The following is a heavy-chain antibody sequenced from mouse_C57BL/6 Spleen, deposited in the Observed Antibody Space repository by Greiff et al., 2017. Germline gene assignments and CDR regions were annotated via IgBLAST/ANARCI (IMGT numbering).Heavy chain of an antibody. Sequence: EVKVVESGGDLVKPGGSLKLSCAASGFTFSSYGMSWVRQTPDKRLEWVATISSGGSYTYYPDSVKGRFTISRDNAKNTLYLQMSSLKSEVTAMYYCARQTIVTLDYWGQGTTLTVSS. CDR1: GFTFSSYG. CDR3: ARQTIVTLDY. D-gene: IGHD2-5*01. V-gene: IGHV5-6*01. J-gene: IGHJ2*01. CDR2: ISSGGSYT.